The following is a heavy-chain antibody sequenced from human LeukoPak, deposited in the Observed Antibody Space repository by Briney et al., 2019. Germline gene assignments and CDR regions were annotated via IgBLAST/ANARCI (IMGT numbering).Heavy chain of an antibody. CDR2: IYYSGST. CDR1: GGSISSYY. J-gene: IGHJ5*02. V-gene: IGHV4-59*12. Sequence: SETLSLTCTVSGGSISSYYWSWIRQPPGKGLEWIGYIYYSGSTNYNPSLKSRVTISVDTSKNQFSLKLSSVTAADTAVYYCARAAYYGSGSYYIPWFDPWGQGTLVTVSS. CDR3: ARAAYYGSGSYYIPWFDP. D-gene: IGHD3-10*01.